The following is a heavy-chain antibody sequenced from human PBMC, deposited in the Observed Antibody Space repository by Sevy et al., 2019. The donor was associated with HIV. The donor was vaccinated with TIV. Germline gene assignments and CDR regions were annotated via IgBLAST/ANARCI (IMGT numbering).Heavy chain of an antibody. Sequence: GGSLRLSCVGSGFTFREYSMNWVRQAPGKGLEWVSHISGSSTTIEHADSVKGRFSISRDNADNSVFLQMNRLRVEDTAVYYCARSLAAAENRFDPWGQGTLVTVSS. J-gene: IGHJ5*02. CDR1: GFTFREYS. D-gene: IGHD6-13*01. CDR3: ARSLAAAENRFDP. V-gene: IGHV3-48*01. CDR2: ISGSSTTI.